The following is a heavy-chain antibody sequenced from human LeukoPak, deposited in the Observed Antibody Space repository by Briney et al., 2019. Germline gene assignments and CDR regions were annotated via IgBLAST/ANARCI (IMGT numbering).Heavy chain of an antibody. CDR3: ARDRSRYYDSSGLLDY. CDR2: ISGSSSTI. Sequence: GGSLRLSCAASGFTFSSYSMNWVRQAPGKGLEWGSYISGSSSTIYYADSVKGRFTISRDNGKNTLYLQMNSLRAEDTAVYYCARDRSRYYDSSGLLDYWGQGTLVTVSS. J-gene: IGHJ4*02. CDR1: GFTFSSYS. V-gene: IGHV3-48*01. D-gene: IGHD3-22*01.